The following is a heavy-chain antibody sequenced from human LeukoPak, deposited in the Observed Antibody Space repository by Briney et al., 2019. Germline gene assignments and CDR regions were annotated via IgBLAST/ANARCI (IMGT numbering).Heavy chain of an antibody. D-gene: IGHD4-11*01. Sequence: ASVKVSCKASGYTFTSNYMNWVRQAPGQGREWRGWINPNSGGTNYAQKCQGRDTMTRDTSISTPYMELSRLTSDDTAVYYCAREVTAYSNYPYYFDYWGQGTLVTVSS. V-gene: IGHV1-2*02. CDR3: AREVTAYSNYPYYFDY. J-gene: IGHJ4*02. CDR1: GYTFTSNY. CDR2: INPNSGGT.